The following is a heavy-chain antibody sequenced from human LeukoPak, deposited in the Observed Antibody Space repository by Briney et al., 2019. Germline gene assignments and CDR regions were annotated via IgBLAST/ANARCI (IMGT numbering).Heavy chain of an antibody. J-gene: IGHJ6*02. D-gene: IGHD3-10*01. Sequence: GGSLRLSCAASGFTFSNAWMSWVRQAPGKGLEWVGRIKSKTDGGTTDYAAPVKGRITISRDDSKNTLYLQMNSLKTEDTAVYYCTTSTMVRGVKGPNYYYYYGMDVWGQGTTVTVSS. CDR2: IKSKTDGGTT. CDR3: TTSTMVRGVKGPNYYYYYGMDV. CDR1: GFTFSNAW. V-gene: IGHV3-15*01.